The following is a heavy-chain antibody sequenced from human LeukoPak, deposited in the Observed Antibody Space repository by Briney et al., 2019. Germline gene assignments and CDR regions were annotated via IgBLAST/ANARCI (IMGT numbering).Heavy chain of an antibody. D-gene: IGHD3-22*01. Sequence: SETLSLPCTVSGGSISSYYWSWIRQPAGKGLEWIGCIYTSGSTNYNPSLKSRVTISVDKSKNQFSLKLSSVTAADTAVYYCARGATSYYYDSSGYYSGRLFDYWGQASLVSVSS. CDR3: ARGATSYYYDSSGYYSGRLFDY. CDR1: GGSISSYY. CDR2: IYTSGST. J-gene: IGHJ4*02. V-gene: IGHV4-4*07.